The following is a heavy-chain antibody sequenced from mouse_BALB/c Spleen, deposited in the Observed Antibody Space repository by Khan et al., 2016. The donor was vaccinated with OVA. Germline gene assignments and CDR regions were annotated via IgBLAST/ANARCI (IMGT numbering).Heavy chain of an antibody. V-gene: IGHV1-18*01. Sequence: VQLKQSGPELVKPGASVKISCKTSGYTFPEYTVHWVKQSLGKSLDWIGVINPKNGNTASNQKFKGKATLTVDTSYSTAYMEFRSLTSEVSAVFYCARDAGRYWGQGTSVTVAS. CDR3: ARDAGRY. D-gene: IGHD3-3*01. J-gene: IGHJ4*01. CDR1: GYTFPEYT. CDR2: INPKNGNT.